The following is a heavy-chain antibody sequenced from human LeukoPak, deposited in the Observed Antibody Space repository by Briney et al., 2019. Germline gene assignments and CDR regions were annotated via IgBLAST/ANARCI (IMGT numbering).Heavy chain of an antibody. J-gene: IGHJ5*02. CDR3: ARGGGGAFINWFDP. D-gene: IGHD3-10*01. CDR2: INTNSGGT. V-gene: IGHV1-2*02. CDR1: GYTFTGYY. Sequence: ASVKVSCKASGYTFTGYYMHWVRQAPGQGLEWMGGINTNSGGTNYARKFQGRVTMTRDTSISTAYMELSRLRSDDTAVYYCARGGGGAFINWFDPWGQGTLVTVSS.